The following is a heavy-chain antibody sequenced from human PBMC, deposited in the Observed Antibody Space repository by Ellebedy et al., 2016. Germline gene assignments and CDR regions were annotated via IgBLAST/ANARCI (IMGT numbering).Heavy chain of an antibody. CDR3: ARRGGAIAIFDY. CDR2: IYYSGST. Sequence: SETLSLTXTVSGGSISSYYWSWIRQPPGKGLEWIGYIYYSGSTNYNPSLKSRVTISVDTSKNQFSLKLSSVTAADTAVYYCARRGGAIAIFDYWGQGTLVTVSS. CDR1: GGSISSYY. D-gene: IGHD2-21*01. J-gene: IGHJ4*02. V-gene: IGHV4-59*01.